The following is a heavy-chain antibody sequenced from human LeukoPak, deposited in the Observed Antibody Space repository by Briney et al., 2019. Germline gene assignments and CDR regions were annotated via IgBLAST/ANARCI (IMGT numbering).Heavy chain of an antibody. J-gene: IGHJ3*02. Sequence: PGGSLRLSCAASGFTFSSYWMSWVRQAPGKGLEWVANIKQDGSEKYYVDSVKGRFTISRDNAKNSLYLQMNSLRAEDTAVYYCARDTCGGDCYWDAFDIWGQGTMVTVSS. D-gene: IGHD2-21*02. CDR3: ARDTCGGDCYWDAFDI. CDR1: GFTFSSYW. CDR2: IKQDGSEK. V-gene: IGHV3-7*01.